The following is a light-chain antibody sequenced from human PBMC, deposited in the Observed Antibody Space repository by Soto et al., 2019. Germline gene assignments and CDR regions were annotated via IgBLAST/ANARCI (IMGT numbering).Light chain of an antibody. CDR1: NIGNKS. CDR2: YDS. CDR3: QVWDSSSDRDVV. V-gene: IGLV3-21*04. J-gene: IGLJ2*01. Sequence: SYELTQPPSVSVAPGKTARITCGGNNIGNKSVHWYQQKPAQAPVLVIYYDSDRPSGIPERFSGSNSGNTATLTISRVEAGDEADYYCQVWDSSSDRDVVFGGGAKLTVL.